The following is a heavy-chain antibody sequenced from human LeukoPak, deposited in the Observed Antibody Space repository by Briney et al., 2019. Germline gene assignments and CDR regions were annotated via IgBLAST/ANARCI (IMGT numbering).Heavy chain of an antibody. Sequence: SQTLSLTCTVSGGSISSGSYYWSWIRQPAGKGLEWIGRIYTSGSTNYNPSLKSRVTISVDTSKNQFSLKLSSVTAADTAVYYCARGYWSSSWYRVAFDIWGQGTMVTVSS. D-gene: IGHD6-13*01. CDR1: GGSISSGSYY. J-gene: IGHJ3*02. CDR3: ARGYWSSSWYRVAFDI. CDR2: IYTSGST. V-gene: IGHV4-61*02.